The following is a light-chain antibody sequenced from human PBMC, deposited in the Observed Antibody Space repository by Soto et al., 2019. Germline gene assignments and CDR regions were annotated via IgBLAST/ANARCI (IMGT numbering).Light chain of an antibody. J-gene: IGKJ1*01. Sequence: EIVLTQSPATLSVSPGERATLSCRASQSVSTSYLAWYQQKPGQAPRLLIYGVSTRATGIPDRFSGSGSGTDFTLTIRRLESEDSAVYYCQQYAYSPRTFGQGTRVDI. CDR3: QQYAYSPRT. CDR2: GVS. CDR1: QSVSTSY. V-gene: IGKV3-20*01.